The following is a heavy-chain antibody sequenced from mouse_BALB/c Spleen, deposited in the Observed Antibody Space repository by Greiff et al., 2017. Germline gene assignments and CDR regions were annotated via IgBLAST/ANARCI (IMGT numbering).Heavy chain of an antibody. D-gene: IGHD2-14*01. V-gene: IGHV1S22*01. CDR3: TTYYGYLFAY. CDR2: IYPGSGST. Sequence: LQQPGSELVTPGASVKLSCTASGYTFTSYWMHWVKQRPGQGLEWIGNIYPGSGSTNYDEKCKSKATLTVDTSSSTAYMQLSSLTSEDSAVYYCTTYYGYLFAYWGQGTLVTVSA. CDR1: GYTFTSYW. J-gene: IGHJ3*01.